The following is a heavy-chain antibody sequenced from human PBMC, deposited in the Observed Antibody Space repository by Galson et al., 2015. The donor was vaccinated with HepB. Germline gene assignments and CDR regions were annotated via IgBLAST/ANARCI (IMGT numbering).Heavy chain of an antibody. J-gene: IGHJ4*02. CDR2: IKQDGSEK. Sequence: SLRLSCAASGFTFSSYWMSWVRQAPGKGLEWVANIKQDGSEKYYVDSVKGRFTISRDNAKNSLYLQMNSLRAEDTAVYYCARDRHYYDSSGYYYPGYWGQGTLVTVSS. CDR3: ARDRHYYDSSGYYYPGY. CDR1: GFTFSSYW. V-gene: IGHV3-7*03. D-gene: IGHD3-22*01.